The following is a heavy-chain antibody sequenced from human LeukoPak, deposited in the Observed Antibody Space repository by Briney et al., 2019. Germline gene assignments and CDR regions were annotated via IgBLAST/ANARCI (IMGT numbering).Heavy chain of an antibody. V-gene: IGHV5-51*01. J-gene: IGHJ4*02. D-gene: IGHD2-8*01. Sequence: KYGESLKISCKGSGYSFTSYWIGWVRQMPGKGLEWMGIIYPGDSDTRYSPSFQGQVTISADKSISTAYLQWSSLKASDTAMYYCARRHCTNGVCYYFDYWGQGTLVTVSS. CDR2: IYPGDSDT. CDR3: ARRHCTNGVCYYFDY. CDR1: GYSFTSYW.